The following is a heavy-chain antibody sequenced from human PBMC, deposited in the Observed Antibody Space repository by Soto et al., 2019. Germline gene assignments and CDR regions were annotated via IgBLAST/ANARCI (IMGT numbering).Heavy chain of an antibody. CDR1: GFTFSSYA. Sequence: GGSLRLSCAASGFTFSSYAMSWVRQAPGKGLEWVSAISGSGGSTYYADSVKGRFTISRDNSKNTLYLQMNSLRAEDTAVYYCAKARGYCSSTSCYHSPRFYYYYYMDVWGKGTTVTVSS. D-gene: IGHD2-2*01. CDR3: AKARGYCSSTSCYHSPRFYYYYYMDV. V-gene: IGHV3-23*01. CDR2: ISGSGGST. J-gene: IGHJ6*03.